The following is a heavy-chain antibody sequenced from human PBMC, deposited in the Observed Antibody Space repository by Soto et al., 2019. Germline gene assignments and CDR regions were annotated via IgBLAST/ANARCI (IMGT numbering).Heavy chain of an antibody. CDR1: GGSISSGGYY. D-gene: IGHD3-16*02. Sequence: PSETLSLTCTVSGGSISSGGYYWSWIRQHPGKGLEWIGYIYYSGSTYYNPSLKSRVTISVDTSKNQFSLKLSSVTAADTAVYYCARVLITFGGVIVFDYWGQGTLVTVS. CDR3: ARVLITFGGVIVFDY. CDR2: IYYSGST. V-gene: IGHV4-31*03. J-gene: IGHJ4*02.